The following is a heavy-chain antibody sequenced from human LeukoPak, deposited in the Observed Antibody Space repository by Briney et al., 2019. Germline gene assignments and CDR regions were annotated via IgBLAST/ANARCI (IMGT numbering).Heavy chain of an antibody. CDR1: GFTFGSFW. Sequence: GGSLRLSCAASGFTFGSFWMLWVRQVPGKGLVWVSRIDPYETPTTTTYADSVGGRFTISRDNAKNTLYLQMNSLRVEDTAVYYCVKDHTGKEDKWGQGTLVTVSS. V-gene: IGHV3-74*03. CDR3: VKDHTGKEDK. CDR2: IDPYETPTTT. D-gene: IGHD1-1*01. J-gene: IGHJ4*02.